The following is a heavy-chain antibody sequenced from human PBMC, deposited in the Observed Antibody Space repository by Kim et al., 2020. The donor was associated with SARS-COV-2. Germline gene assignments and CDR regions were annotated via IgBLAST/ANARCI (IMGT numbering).Heavy chain of an antibody. D-gene: IGHD1-1*01. CDR2: I. CDR3: ARDFNWALDF. J-gene: IGHJ4*02. Sequence: IWYADAVKGRFTISRDDAKNSLYLQMNRLRDGDTAVYFCARDFNWALDFWGQGTLVTVSS. V-gene: IGHV3-48*02.